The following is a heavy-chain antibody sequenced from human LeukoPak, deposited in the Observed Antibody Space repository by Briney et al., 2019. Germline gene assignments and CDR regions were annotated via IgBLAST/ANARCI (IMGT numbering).Heavy chain of an antibody. Sequence: PSETLSLTCAVYGGSFSGYYWSWIRQPPGKGLEWIGEINHSGSTNYNPSLKSRVTISVDTSKNQFSLKLSSVTAADTAVYYCARVGDCSSTSCLSWFDYWGQETLVTASS. D-gene: IGHD2-2*01. J-gene: IGHJ4*02. CDR2: INHSGST. V-gene: IGHV4-34*01. CDR1: GGSFSGYY. CDR3: ARVGDCSSTSCLSWFDY.